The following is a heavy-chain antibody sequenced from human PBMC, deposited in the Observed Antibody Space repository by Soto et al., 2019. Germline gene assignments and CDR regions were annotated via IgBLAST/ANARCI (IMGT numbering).Heavy chain of an antibody. CDR3: ARDQGSYGYLGYFDY. CDR2: ISGTSKYI. Sequence: EVQLVESGGGLVRPGGSLRLSCVASGFTVSSYNMNWVRQAPGRGLEWVSSISGTSKYIYYADSLGGRFTVSRDNAKNSLFLQMDSLGVDDTAVYYCARDQGSYGYLGYFDYWGQGSRVTASS. V-gene: IGHV3-21*01. CDR1: GFTVSSYN. J-gene: IGHJ4*02. D-gene: IGHD5-18*01.